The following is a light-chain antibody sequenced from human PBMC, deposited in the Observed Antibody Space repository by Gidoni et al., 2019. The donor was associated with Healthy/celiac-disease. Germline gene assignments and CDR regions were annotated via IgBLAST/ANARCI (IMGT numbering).Light chain of an antibody. CDR3: QQYNSYST. Sequence: DIQMPQSPSTLSASVGDRVTITCRSRQSISSWLAWYQQQPGKAPQLLIYDASSLESGVPSRFSGSGSGTEFTLTISSLQPDDFATYYCQQYNSYSTFGGGTKVEIK. J-gene: IGKJ4*01. CDR2: DAS. CDR1: QSISSW. V-gene: IGKV1-5*01.